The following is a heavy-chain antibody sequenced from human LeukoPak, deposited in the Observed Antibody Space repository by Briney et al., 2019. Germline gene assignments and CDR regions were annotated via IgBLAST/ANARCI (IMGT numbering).Heavy chain of an antibody. Sequence: PSETLSLTCTVSGGSISSYYWSWIRQPPGRGLERIGYIYYSGSTNYNPSLKSRVTISVDTSKNQFSLKLSSVTAADTAVYYCARARCSGGSCYLDYWGQGTLVTVSS. CDR2: IYYSGST. V-gene: IGHV4-59*01. D-gene: IGHD2-15*01. CDR3: ARARCSGGSCYLDY. CDR1: GGSISSYY. J-gene: IGHJ4*02.